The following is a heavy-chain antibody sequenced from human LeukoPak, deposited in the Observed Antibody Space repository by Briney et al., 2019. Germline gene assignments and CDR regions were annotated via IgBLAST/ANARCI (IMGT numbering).Heavy chain of an antibody. CDR2: ISSNSGYI. V-gene: IGHV3-21*06. CDR3: AREIVSSGCLDY. D-gene: IGHD6-19*01. J-gene: IGHJ4*02. CDR1: AFAFYGYS. Sequence: GGSLRLSCAASAFAFYGYSMHWVRQAPGKGLEWLSSISSNSGYIYYADSVKGRFTISRDNAKNSLYLQVTGLRVEDTALYYCAREIVSSGCLDYWGQGSLVTVSS.